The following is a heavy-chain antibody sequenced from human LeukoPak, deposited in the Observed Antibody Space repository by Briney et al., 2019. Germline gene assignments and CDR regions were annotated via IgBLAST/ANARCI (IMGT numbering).Heavy chain of an antibody. D-gene: IGHD5-18*01. CDR2: ISGSGGCT. V-gene: IGHV3-23*01. J-gene: IGHJ4*02. CDR3: AKGLIRGYSYGYFDY. CDR1: GFTFSSYA. Sequence: PGGSLRLSCAASGFTFSSYAMSWVRQAPGKGLEWVSAISGSGGCTYYADSVKGRFTISRDNSKNTLYLQMNSLRAEDTAVYYCAKGLIRGYSYGYFDYWGQGTLVTVSS.